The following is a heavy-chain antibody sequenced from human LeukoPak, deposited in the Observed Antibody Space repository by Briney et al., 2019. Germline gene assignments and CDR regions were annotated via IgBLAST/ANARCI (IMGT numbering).Heavy chain of an antibody. Sequence: GGSLRLSCAASGFTFSSYSMNWVRQAPGKGLEWVSSISSSSSNIYYADSVKGRFTISRDNAKNSLYLQMNSLRAEDTAVYYCARVTDYINYVSAFDIWGQGTMVTVSS. CDR1: GFTFSSYS. V-gene: IGHV3-21*01. CDR2: ISSSSSNI. J-gene: IGHJ3*02. D-gene: IGHD4-4*01. CDR3: ARVTDYINYVSAFDI.